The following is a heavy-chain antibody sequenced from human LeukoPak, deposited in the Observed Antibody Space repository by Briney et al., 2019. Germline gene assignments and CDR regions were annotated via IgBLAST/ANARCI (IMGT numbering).Heavy chain of an antibody. CDR2: ISAYNGST. CDR3: ARDGAIVAINYYYYGMDV. V-gene: IGHV1-18*01. J-gene: IGHJ6*02. Sequence: ASVKVSCKASGYTFTSYGISWVRQAPGQGLEWMGWISAYNGSTNYAQKLQGRVTMTTDTSTSTAYMELRSLRSDDTAVYYCARDGAIVAINYYYYGMDVWGQGTTVTVSS. CDR1: GYTFTSYG. D-gene: IGHD5-12*01.